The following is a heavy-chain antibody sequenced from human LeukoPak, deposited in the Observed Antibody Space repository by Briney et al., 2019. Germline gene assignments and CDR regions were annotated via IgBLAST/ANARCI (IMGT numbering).Heavy chain of an antibody. D-gene: IGHD2-15*01. CDR3: AKAMGHCSGGSCYSNY. Sequence: GGSLRLSCAASGFTFSSYAMSWVRQAPGKGLEWVSAISGSGGSTYYADSVKGRFTISRDNSKNTLYLQMNSLRAEDTAVYYCAKAMGHCSGGSCYSNYWGQGTLVTVSS. J-gene: IGHJ4*02. CDR2: ISGSGGST. CDR1: GFTFSSYA. V-gene: IGHV3-23*01.